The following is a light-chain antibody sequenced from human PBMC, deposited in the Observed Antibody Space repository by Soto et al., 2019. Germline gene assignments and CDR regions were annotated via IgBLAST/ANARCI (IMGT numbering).Light chain of an antibody. CDR3: QQSHSTPLT. Sequence: DIRVTQSPSSLSASVGDRVTITCRTSLRISKYLNWYQQEPGKAPKLLIFGASTLQSGVPSRFSGSGSGTEFTLTINSLQPEDSATYYCQQSHSTPLTFGGGTKLEIK. J-gene: IGKJ4*01. CDR2: GAS. V-gene: IGKV1-39*01. CDR1: LRISKY.